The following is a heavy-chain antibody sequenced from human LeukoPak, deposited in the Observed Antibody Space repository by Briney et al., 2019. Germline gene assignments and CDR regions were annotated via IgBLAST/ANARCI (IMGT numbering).Heavy chain of an antibody. J-gene: IGHJ4*02. CDR3: ARGKRYYYDSSGYPAGGYDY. CDR2: ISGSSDTV. V-gene: IGHV3-48*01. Sequence: GGSLRLSCAASGFTFSIYSMIWVRQAPGKGLEWVSYISGSSDTVFYADFVKGRFTISRDNARNSLYLQMNSLGAEDTAVYYCARGKRYYYDSSGYPAGGYDYWGQGTLVTVSS. D-gene: IGHD3-22*01. CDR1: GFTFSIYS.